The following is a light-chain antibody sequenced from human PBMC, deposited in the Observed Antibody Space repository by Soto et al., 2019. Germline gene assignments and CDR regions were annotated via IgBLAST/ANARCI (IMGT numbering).Light chain of an antibody. J-gene: IGLJ3*02. V-gene: IGLV1-40*01. Sequence: QSVLTQPPSVSGAPGQRVTISCTGSSSNIGAGYDVHWYQQLPGTAPKLLIYGNSKRPSGVPDRYSGSQSGTSASLAITGVRAEDEADYSCQSYDSSLSGWVFGGGTKLTVL. CDR2: GNS. CDR3: QSYDSSLSGWV. CDR1: SSNIGAGYD.